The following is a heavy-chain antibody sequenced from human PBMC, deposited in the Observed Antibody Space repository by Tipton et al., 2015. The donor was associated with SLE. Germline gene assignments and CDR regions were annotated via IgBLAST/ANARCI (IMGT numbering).Heavy chain of an antibody. CDR3: ASPIPGSWGAFDI. CDR2: IYYSGST. CDR1: GGSISSGGYY. J-gene: IGHJ3*02. V-gene: IGHV4-31*03. D-gene: IGHD3-10*01. Sequence: TLSLTCTVSGGSISSGGYYWSWIRQHPGKGLEWIGYIYYSGSTYYNPSLKSRVTISVDTSKNQFSLKLSSVTAADTAVYYCASPIPGSWGAFDIWGQGTMVTVSS.